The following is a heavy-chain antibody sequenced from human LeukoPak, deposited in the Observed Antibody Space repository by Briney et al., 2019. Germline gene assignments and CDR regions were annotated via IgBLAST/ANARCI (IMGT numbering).Heavy chain of an antibody. CDR3: ARDRRGRIYCSSTSCYLPFDY. Sequence: GASVKVSCKASGYTFTSYGISWVRQAPGQRLEWMGWISAYNGNTNYAQKLQGRVTMTTDTSTSTAYMELRSLRSDDTAVYYCARDRRGRIYCSSTSCYLPFDYWGQGTLVTVSS. CDR2: ISAYNGNT. D-gene: IGHD2-2*01. J-gene: IGHJ4*02. CDR1: GYTFTSYG. V-gene: IGHV1-18*04.